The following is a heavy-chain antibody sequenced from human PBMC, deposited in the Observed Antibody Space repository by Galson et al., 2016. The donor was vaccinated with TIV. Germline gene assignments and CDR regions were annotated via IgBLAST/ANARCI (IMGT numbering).Heavy chain of an antibody. V-gene: IGHV4-30-4*08. CDR1: GDSISDGDSF. Sequence: TLSLTCTVSGDSISDGDSFWSWIRQPPGKGLEWIGYIYYSGRTYYNPSLKSRVTISVDRSTNQFSLKLASVTAADTALYYCARANGHYYYTDVWGKGTMVTVSS. D-gene: IGHD2-8*01. CDR3: ARANGHYYYTDV. CDR2: IYYSGRT. J-gene: IGHJ6*03.